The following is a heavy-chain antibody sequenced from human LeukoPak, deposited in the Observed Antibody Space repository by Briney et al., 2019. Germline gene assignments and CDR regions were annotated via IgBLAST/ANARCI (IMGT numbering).Heavy chain of an antibody. Sequence: GGSLRLSCAASGFTFSSYLMHWVRQAPGKGLVWVSRIESDGITTIYADSVRGRFTISRYNAKNTLYLQMDRLRAEDTAVYYCARGQNYYVNTFLDYWGQGTLVTVSS. CDR3: ARGQNYYVNTFLDY. CDR2: IESDGITT. J-gene: IGHJ4*02. D-gene: IGHD3-10*02. V-gene: IGHV3-74*01. CDR1: GFTFSSYL.